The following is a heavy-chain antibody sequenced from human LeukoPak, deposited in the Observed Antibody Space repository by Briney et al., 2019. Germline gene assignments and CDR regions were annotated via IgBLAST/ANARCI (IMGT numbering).Heavy chain of an antibody. CDR3: ASGASRWSLDVFDI. CDR1: GFTFSSYS. J-gene: IGHJ3*02. Sequence: GGSLRLSCAASGFTFSSYSMNWVRQAPGKGLGWVSSINNSSNYIYYADSVKGRFTISRDNAKNSLYLQMNSLRAEDTAVYYCASGASRWSLDVFDIWGQGTMVTVSS. V-gene: IGHV3-21*01. D-gene: IGHD6-13*01. CDR2: INNSSNYI.